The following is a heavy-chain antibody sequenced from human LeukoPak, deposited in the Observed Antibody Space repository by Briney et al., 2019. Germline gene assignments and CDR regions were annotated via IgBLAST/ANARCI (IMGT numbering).Heavy chain of an antibody. CDR2: ISAYSGNT. V-gene: IGHV1-18*01. CDR1: GYTFTSYG. Sequence: ASVKVSCKASGYTFTSYGISWVRQAPGQGLEWMGWISAYSGNTNYAQKLQGRVTMTTDTSTSTAYMELRSLRSDDTAVYYCARLGHIVVVTANYYFDYWGQGTLVTVSS. D-gene: IGHD2-21*02. J-gene: IGHJ4*02. CDR3: ARLGHIVVVTANYYFDY.